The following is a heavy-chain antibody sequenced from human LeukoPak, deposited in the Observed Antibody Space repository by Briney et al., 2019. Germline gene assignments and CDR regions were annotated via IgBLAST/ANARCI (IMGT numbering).Heavy chain of an antibody. CDR1: GFTFDDYA. J-gene: IGHJ4*02. CDR3: AKDRYSGSFGGDFDY. D-gene: IGHD1-26*01. Sequence: PGGSLRLSCAASGFTFDDYAMHWVRQAPGKGLEWVSGISWNSGSIVYADSVKGRFTISRDNAKNSLYLQMNRLRAEDTALYYCAKDRYSGSFGGDFDYWGQGTLVTVSS. CDR2: ISWNSGSI. V-gene: IGHV3-9*01.